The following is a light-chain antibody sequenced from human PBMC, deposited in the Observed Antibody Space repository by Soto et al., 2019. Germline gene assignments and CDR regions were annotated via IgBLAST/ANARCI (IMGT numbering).Light chain of an antibody. J-gene: IGKJ1*01. Sequence: EIVLAQSPGTLSLSPGERATLSCRASQSVTNSFLAWYQQKPDQAPRLLIYDASRRATGIPDRFTGSVSGKDFTLPISRLEPEDFAVYYCQQYVSSPWAFGKGTKVDIK. V-gene: IGKV3-20*01. CDR3: QQYVSSPWA. CDR2: DAS. CDR1: QSVTNSF.